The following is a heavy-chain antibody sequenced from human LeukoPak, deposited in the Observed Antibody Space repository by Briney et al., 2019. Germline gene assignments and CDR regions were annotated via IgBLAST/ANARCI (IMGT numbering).Heavy chain of an antibody. CDR3: ARLTTGWAFDI. D-gene: IGHD1-1*01. CDR1: GGSISSGSYY. Sequence: ASDTLSLTCTVSGGSISSGSYYWSWIRQPAGKGLEWIGRIYTSGSTNYNPSLKSRVTISVDTSKNQFSLKLSSVTAADTAVCYCARLTTGWAFDIWGQGTMVTVSS. V-gene: IGHV4-61*02. CDR2: IYTSGST. J-gene: IGHJ3*02.